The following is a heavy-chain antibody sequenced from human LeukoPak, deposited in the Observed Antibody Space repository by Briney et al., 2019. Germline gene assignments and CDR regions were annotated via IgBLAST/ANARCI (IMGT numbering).Heavy chain of an antibody. J-gene: IGHJ1*01. D-gene: IGHD4-23*01. CDR3: ASSVTIAEYLQH. CDR1: GGSISSYY. CDR2: IYYSGST. Sequence: SETLSLTCTVSGGSISSYYWSWIRQPPGKGLEWIGYIYYSGSTNYNPSLKSRVTISVDTSKNQFSLKLSSVTAADTAVYYCASSVTIAEYLQHWGQGTLVTVSS. V-gene: IGHV4-59*01.